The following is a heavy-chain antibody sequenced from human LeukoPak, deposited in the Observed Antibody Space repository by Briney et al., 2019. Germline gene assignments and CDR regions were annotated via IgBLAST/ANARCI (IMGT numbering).Heavy chain of an antibody. V-gene: IGHV4-59*01. D-gene: IGHD6-19*01. CDR1: GGSISSYY. CDR3: ARDSGYSSGWYIDH. J-gene: IGHJ4*02. CDR2: IYYSGST. Sequence: SETLSLTCTVSGGSISSYYWSWTRQPPGKGLEWIGYIYYSGSTNYNPSLKSRVTISVDTSKNQFSLKLSAVTAADTAVYYCARDSGYSSGWYIDHWGQGTLVTVSS.